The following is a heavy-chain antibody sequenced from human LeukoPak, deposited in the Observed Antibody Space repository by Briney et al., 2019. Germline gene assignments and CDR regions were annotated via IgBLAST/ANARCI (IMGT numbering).Heavy chain of an antibody. Sequence: ASVKVSCKASGYTFTSYDINWMRQATGQGLEWMGWMSPNSGNTGYAQKFQGRVTMTRDTSISTAYMELSSLRSEDTAVYYCATSPQQLWLSSFDYWGQGTLVTVSS. CDR3: ATSPQQLWLSSFDY. J-gene: IGHJ4*02. D-gene: IGHD5-18*01. CDR2: MSPNSGNT. CDR1: GYTFTSYD. V-gene: IGHV1-8*01.